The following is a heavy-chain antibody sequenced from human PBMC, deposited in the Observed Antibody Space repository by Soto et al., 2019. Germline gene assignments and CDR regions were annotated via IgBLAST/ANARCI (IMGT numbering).Heavy chain of an antibody. J-gene: IGHJ5*02. CDR2: IHYSRST. D-gene: IGHD6-6*01. Sequence: SETLSLTCTVSGDSISSYYWGLIRQPPGKGLEWIGYIHYSRSTNYNPSVKSRVTISVDTPKNQFSLKVNSMTAADTAVYYCARGGLAARKGRWFDPWGQGTLVTVSP. CDR3: ARGGLAARKGRWFDP. V-gene: IGHV4-59*01. CDR1: GDSISSYY.